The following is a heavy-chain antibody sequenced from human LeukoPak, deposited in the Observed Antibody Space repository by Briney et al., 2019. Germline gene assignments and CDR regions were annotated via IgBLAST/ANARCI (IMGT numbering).Heavy chain of an antibody. D-gene: IGHD5-24*01. CDR2: IGISSGNT. CDR1: GFRFSDYR. CDR3: ARDYKYAFDN. V-gene: IGHV3-48*01. J-gene: IGHJ4*02. Sequence: GGSLALSCPASGFRFSDYRMNWVRQAPGKGLEWISYIGISSGNTNYADSVKGRFTISGDKAKNSLYLQMNSLRVEDTAVYYCARDYKYAFDNWGQGTLVTVSS.